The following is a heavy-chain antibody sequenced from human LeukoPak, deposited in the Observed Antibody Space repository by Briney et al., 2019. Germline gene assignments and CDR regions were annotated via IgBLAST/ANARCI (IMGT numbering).Heavy chain of an antibody. D-gene: IGHD3-10*01. CDR1: GGSFSGYY. CDR2: INHSGST. V-gene: IGHV4-34*01. J-gene: IGHJ4*02. CDR3: ARHGLSWFGKYYFDY. Sequence: SETLSLTCAVYGGSFSGYYWSWIRQPPGKGLEWIGEINHSGSTNYNPSLKSRVTISVDTSKSQFSLKLSSVTAADTAVYYCARHGLSWFGKYYFDYWGQGTLVTVSS.